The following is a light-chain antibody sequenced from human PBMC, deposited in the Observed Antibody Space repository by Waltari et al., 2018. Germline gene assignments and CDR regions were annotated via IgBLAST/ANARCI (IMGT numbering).Light chain of an antibody. CDR1: SGHSSNI. Sequence: QLVLTQSPSASASLGASVKLTCTLSSGHSSNIIAWHQQQPETGPRYLMKVNSDGSHSKGDVIPYRFSGSSPGAERYLTISSLQSEDEADYDCQTGGHGTWVFGGGTKLTVL. CDR2: VNSDGSH. V-gene: IGLV4-69*01. J-gene: IGLJ3*02. CDR3: QTGGHGTWV.